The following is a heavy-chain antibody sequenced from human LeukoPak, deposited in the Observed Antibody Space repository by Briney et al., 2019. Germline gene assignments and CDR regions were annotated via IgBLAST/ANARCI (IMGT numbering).Heavy chain of an antibody. Sequence: ASVKASCKASGGTFSSYAISWVRQAPGQGLEWMGGIIPIFGTANYAQKFQGRVTITADESTSTAYMELSSLRSEDTAVYYCARICGGDCYWNWFDPWGQGTLVTVSS. V-gene: IGHV1-69*13. J-gene: IGHJ5*02. CDR2: IIPIFGTA. D-gene: IGHD2-21*01. CDR1: GGTFSSYA. CDR3: ARICGGDCYWNWFDP.